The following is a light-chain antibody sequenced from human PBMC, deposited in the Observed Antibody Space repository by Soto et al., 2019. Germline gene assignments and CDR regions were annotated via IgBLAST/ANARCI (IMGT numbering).Light chain of an antibody. Sequence: IVLPQSPATLSLSPGERATLSCRASPSVTNYLAWYQQKPGQPPRLLIYGAFNRAAGIPARFSGSGSGTDFTLTISSLEPEDSAVYYCQQRNIWPPVPFGQVTRLAI. CDR2: GAF. J-gene: IGKJ5*01. CDR3: QQRNIWPPVP. V-gene: IGKV3-11*01. CDR1: PSVTNY.